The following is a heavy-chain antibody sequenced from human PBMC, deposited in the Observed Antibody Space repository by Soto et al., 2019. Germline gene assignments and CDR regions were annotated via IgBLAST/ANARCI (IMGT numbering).Heavy chain of an antibody. CDR2: ISYDGSNK. D-gene: IGHD3-10*01. V-gene: IGHV3-30-3*01. J-gene: IGHJ5*02. CDR3: ASDVGITMVRGALNWFDP. CDR1: GFTFSSYA. Sequence: GGSLRLSCAASGFTFSSYAMHWVRQAPGKGLEWVAVISYDGSNKYYADSVKGRFTISRDNSKNTLYLQMNSLRAEDTAVYYCASDVGITMVRGALNWFDPWGQGT.